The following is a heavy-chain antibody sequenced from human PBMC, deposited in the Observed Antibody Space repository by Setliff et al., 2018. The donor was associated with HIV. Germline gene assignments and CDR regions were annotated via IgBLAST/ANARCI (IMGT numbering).Heavy chain of an antibody. V-gene: IGHV4-38-2*02. Sequence: SETLSLTCTVSGHSITRGYYWGWIRQPPEKGLEWIGSIYYRGSTYYNPSLKSRVTISVDTSKNQFSLKLSSVTAADTAVYYCAKRAVQDGTVTSSNWFESWGQGTLVTVSS. D-gene: IGHD1-7*01. CDR1: GHSITRGYY. CDR2: IYYRGST. CDR3: AKRAVQDGTVTSSNWFES. J-gene: IGHJ5*01.